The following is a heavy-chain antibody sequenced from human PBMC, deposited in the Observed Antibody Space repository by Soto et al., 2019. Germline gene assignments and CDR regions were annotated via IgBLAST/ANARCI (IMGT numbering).Heavy chain of an antibody. J-gene: IGHJ4*02. Sequence: QVQLVQSGAEVKKPGSSVKVSCKASGGTFSSYTISWMRQAHGQGLEWMGRIIPILGIANYAQKFQGRVTITADKSTSTAYMELSSLRSEDTAVYYCARAQDCSDGTCPVQDYWGQGTLVTVSS. CDR2: IIPILGIA. CDR1: GGTFSSYT. V-gene: IGHV1-69*02. CDR3: ARAQDCSDGTCPVQDY. D-gene: IGHD2-15*01.